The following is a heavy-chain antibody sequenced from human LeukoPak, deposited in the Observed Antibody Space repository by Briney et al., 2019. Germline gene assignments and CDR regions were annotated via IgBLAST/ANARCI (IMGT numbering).Heavy chain of an antibody. V-gene: IGHV3-11*04. CDR1: GFTFSDYY. J-gene: IGHJ4*02. CDR2: ISGSGGST. CDR3: ARGPDTAIS. Sequence: PGGSLRLSCAASGFTFSDYYMSWVRQAPGKGLEWVSAISGSGGSTYYADSVKGRFTISRDNAKNSLYLQMNSLRAEDTAVYYCARGPDTAISWGQGTLVTVSS. D-gene: IGHD5-18*01.